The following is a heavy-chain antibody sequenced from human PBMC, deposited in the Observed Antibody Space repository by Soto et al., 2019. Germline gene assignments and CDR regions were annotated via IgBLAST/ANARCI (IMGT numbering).Heavy chain of an antibody. CDR3: AAASMGGWFDP. V-gene: IGHV4-59*06. Sequence: SETLSLTCTVSGGCISSYYWSWIRQPPGKGLEWIGYVYYSGSTYYNPSLKSRVTISVDTSKRQFSLKLRSVTAADTAVYYCAAASMGGWFDPWGQGTLVTVSS. J-gene: IGHJ5*02. CDR1: GGCISSYY. CDR2: VYYSGST. D-gene: IGHD2-2*01.